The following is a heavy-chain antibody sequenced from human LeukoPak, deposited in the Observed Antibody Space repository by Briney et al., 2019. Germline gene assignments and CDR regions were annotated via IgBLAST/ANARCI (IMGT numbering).Heavy chain of an antibody. CDR1: GFTFSNYA. Sequence: GGSLRLSCAASGFTFSNYAMSWVRQAPGKGLEWVSGVSGSDGTTYYADSVKGRFTISRDNSKNTVYLQMSSLRAEDTAMYYCAKHSHDGSAPYYEVQLDYWGQGTLVTVSS. J-gene: IGHJ4*02. V-gene: IGHV3-23*01. D-gene: IGHD3-22*01. CDR2: VSGSDGTT. CDR3: AKHSHDGSAPYYEVQLDY.